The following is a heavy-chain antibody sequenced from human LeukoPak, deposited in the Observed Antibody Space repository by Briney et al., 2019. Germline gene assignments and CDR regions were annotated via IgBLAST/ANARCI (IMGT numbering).Heavy chain of an antibody. V-gene: IGHV4-39*01. D-gene: IGHD6-19*01. CDR1: GGSMRSRNYY. CDR2: IYYSGST. Sequence: SETVSVTCSVSGGSMRSRNYYWGWVRQPRGKGLEWIGSIYYSGSTYYNPSLKSRVTISVDTSKNQFSLKLSSVAAADTAVYFCSIHPWYSSGLYWGQGTRVSVS. CDR3: SIHPWYSSGLY. J-gene: IGHJ4*02.